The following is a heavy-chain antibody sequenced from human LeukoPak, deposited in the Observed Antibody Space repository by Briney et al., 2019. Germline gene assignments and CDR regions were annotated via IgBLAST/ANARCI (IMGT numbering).Heavy chain of an antibody. J-gene: IGHJ4*02. CDR1: GDSISSGDYY. CDR2: IYYSGST. Sequence: SETLSLTCTVSGDSISSGDYYWSWIRQPPGKGLEWIGYIYYSGSTYYNPSLKSRVTISEDTSKNQFSLKLNSVTVADTAVYYCARHAVYAGSGWAFDYWGQGTLVTVFS. D-gene: IGHD6-19*01. V-gene: IGHV4-30-4*01. CDR3: ARHAVYAGSGWAFDY.